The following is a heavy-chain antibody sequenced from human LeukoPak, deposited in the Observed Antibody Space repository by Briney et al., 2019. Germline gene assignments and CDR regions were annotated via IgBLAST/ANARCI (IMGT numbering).Heavy chain of an antibody. CDR2: ISGSGGST. J-gene: IGHJ4*02. CDR1: GFTFSSDA. CDR3: AKKTTGTTYYFDY. Sequence: GGSLRLSCAASGFTFSSDARSWVRQAPGKGLEWVSAISGSGGSTFYADSVKGRFTNSRDNSKNTLYLQMSSLRAEDTAVYYCAKKTTGTTYYFDYWGQGTLVTVSS. D-gene: IGHD1-1*01. V-gene: IGHV3-23*01.